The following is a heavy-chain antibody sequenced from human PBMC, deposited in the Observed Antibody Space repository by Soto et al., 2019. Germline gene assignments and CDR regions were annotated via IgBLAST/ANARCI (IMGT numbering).Heavy chain of an antibody. CDR2: INHSGSA. D-gene: IGHD3-10*01. CDR1: GGSFSDYS. CDR3: ASGLFSGDAYSGGWYYFDY. V-gene: IGHV4-34*01. Sequence: QVQLQQWGAGLLKPSETLSLTCAVYGGSFSDYSWTWIRQPPGKALEWIGQINHSGSANYNPSLRRRVTISVGTPSNQFSPELPSGTAADTAVYYCASGLFSGDAYSGGWYYFDYWGQGTLVTVSS. J-gene: IGHJ4*02.